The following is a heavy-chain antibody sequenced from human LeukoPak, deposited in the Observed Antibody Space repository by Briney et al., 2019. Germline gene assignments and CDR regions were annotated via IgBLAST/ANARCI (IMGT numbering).Heavy chain of an antibody. V-gene: IGHV3-7*01. CDR2: IKQDGSEK. CDR3: ARDIAVTKLGVSYFDY. J-gene: IGHJ4*02. CDR1: GFTFSSYW. Sequence: GGSLRLSCAASGFTFSSYWMSWVRQAPGKGLEWVANIKQDGSEKYYVDSVKGRFTISRDNAKNSLYLQMNSLRAEDTAVYYCARDIAVTKLGVSYFDYWGQGTLVTVSS. D-gene: IGHD4-11*01.